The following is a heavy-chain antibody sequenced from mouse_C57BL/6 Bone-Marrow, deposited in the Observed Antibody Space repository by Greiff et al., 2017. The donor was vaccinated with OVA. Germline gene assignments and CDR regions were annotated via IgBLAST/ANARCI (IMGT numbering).Heavy chain of an antibody. D-gene: IGHD2-5*01. V-gene: IGHV1-26*01. CDR3: ARKGSYYSNYDWFAY. J-gene: IGHJ3*01. CDR1: GYTFTDYY. CDR2: INPNNGGT. Sequence: VQLQQSGPELVKPGASVKISCKASGYTFTDYYMNWVKQSHGKSLEWIGDINPNNGGTSYNQKFKGKATLTVDKSSSTAYMELRSLTSEDSAVYYCARKGSYYSNYDWFAYWGQGTLVTVSA.